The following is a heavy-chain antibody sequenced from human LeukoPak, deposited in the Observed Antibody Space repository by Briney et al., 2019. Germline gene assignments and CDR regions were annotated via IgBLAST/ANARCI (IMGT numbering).Heavy chain of an antibody. CDR3: AELGITMIGGV. V-gene: IGHV3-48*04. J-gene: IGHJ6*04. CDR2: ISSSSSTI. CDR1: RFTFSIFA. D-gene: IGHD3-10*02. Sequence: GGSLRLSCAASRFTFSIFAMNWVRQAPGKGLEWLSYISSSSSTIYYADSVKGRFTISRDNAKNSLFLQMNSLRAEDTAVYYCAELGITMIGGVWGKGTTVTISS.